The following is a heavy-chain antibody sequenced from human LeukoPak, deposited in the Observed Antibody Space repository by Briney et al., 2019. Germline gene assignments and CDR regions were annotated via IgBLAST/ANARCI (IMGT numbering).Heavy chain of an antibody. V-gene: IGHV3-74*01. Sequence: GGSLRLSCAASGFTFSSYWMHWVRHAPGKGLVWVSRINSDGSSTSYADSVKGRFTISRDNSKNTLYLQMNSLRAEDTAVYYCAKTPSDDEDSYGSFDYWGQGTLVTVSS. J-gene: IGHJ4*02. CDR1: GFTFSSYW. CDR2: INSDGSST. D-gene: IGHD5-18*01. CDR3: AKTPSDDEDSYGSFDY.